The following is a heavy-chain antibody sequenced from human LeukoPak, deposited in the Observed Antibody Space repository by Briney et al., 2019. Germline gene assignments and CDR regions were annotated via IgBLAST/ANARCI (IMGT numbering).Heavy chain of an antibody. CDR3: ARYMLTGYLSGLGY. J-gene: IGHJ4*02. CDR2: INSDSSMI. V-gene: IGHV3-48*03. CDR1: GFTFSSYE. Sequence: GGSLRLSCAASGFTFSSYEMSWVRQAPGKGLEWVAYINSDSSMIYYADSVKGRFTISRDNAKNSLYLQMHSLRDEGTAVYYCARYMLTGYLSGLGYWGQGTLVTVSS. D-gene: IGHD3-9*01.